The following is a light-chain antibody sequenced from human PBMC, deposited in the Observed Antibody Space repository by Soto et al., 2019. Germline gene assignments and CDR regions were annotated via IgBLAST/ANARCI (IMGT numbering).Light chain of an antibody. CDR2: VAS. J-gene: IGKJ1*01. V-gene: IGKV3-15*01. CDR1: QSVSSS. Sequence: EIVMTQSQATLSVSPGERATLSCRASQSVSSSLSWYQQKPGQAPRLLIYVASSRDTGIPARFSGSGSGTEFTLTISSRQSEDFAVYYCQQYNACPWTFGQGTKVEIK. CDR3: QQYNACPWT.